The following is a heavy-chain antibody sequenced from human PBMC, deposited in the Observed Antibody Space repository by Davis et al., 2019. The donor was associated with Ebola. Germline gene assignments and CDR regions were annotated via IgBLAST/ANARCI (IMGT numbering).Heavy chain of an antibody. D-gene: IGHD5-24*01. Sequence: MPSETLSLTCTVSGGSISSYFWSWIRQPPGKGLEWIGYIYYSGSTYYNPSLKSRVTISVDTSKNQFSLKLSSVTAADTAVYYCARRARKMATGIDYWGQGTLVTVSS. J-gene: IGHJ4*02. V-gene: IGHV4-59*08. CDR3: ARRARKMATGIDY. CDR2: IYYSGST. CDR1: GGSISSYF.